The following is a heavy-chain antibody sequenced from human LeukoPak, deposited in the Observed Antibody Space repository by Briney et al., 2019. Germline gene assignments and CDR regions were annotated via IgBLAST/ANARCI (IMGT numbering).Heavy chain of an antibody. CDR2: ISSRSSYI. D-gene: IGHD2/OR15-2a*01. J-gene: IGHJ4*02. Sequence: GRSLRLSCAASGFTFSSYGMNWVRQAPGKGLEWVSSISSRSSYIYYADAVKGRFTISRDNAWNSLNLQMNSLRAEDTAEYYCARAMAGSAGEYYLDYWGRGTLVTVSS. CDR3: ARAMAGSAGEYYLDY. V-gene: IGHV3-21*01. CDR1: GFTFSSYG.